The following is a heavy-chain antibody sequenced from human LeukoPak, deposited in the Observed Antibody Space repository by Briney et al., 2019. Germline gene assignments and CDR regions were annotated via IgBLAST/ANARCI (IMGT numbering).Heavy chain of an antibody. CDR3: AIRIGELFPFDY. CDR1: GFTFSTYW. D-gene: IGHD3-10*01. V-gene: IGHV3-74*01. J-gene: IGHJ4*02. CDR2: LNSDGSMS. Sequence: PGGSLRLSCAASGFTFSTYWMHWVRQAPGKGLVWVSRLNSDGSMSNYADSVKGRITISRDNAKNTLYLQMNSLRAEDTAVYYCAIRIGELFPFDYWGQGTLVTVSS.